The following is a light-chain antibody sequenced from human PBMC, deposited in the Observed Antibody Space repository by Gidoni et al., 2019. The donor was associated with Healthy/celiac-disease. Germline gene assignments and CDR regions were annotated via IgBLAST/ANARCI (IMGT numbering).Light chain of an antibody. J-gene: IGKJ4*01. CDR1: QSVSSY. V-gene: IGKV3-11*01. Sequence: EIVLTQSPATLSLSPGERATLSCRASQSVSSYLAWYQRKPGQAPRLLIYDASNRATGITARLSGSGYGTDFTLTISSLEPEDFAVYYCQQRSNWPLLTFGGGTKVEIK. CDR2: DAS. CDR3: QQRSNWPLLT.